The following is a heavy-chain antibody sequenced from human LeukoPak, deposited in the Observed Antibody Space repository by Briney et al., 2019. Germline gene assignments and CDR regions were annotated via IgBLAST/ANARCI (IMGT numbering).Heavy chain of an antibody. V-gene: IGHV4-34*01. CDR1: GGSFSGYY. J-gene: IGHJ6*03. CDR3: ASRTGIAAAGFYYYYMDV. Sequence: SETLSLTCAVYGGSFSGYYWSWIRQPPGKGLEWIGEINHSGSTNYNPSLKSRVTISLDTSKNQFSLKLSSVTAADTAVYYCASRTGIAAAGFYYYYMDVWGKGTTVTVSS. CDR2: INHSGST. D-gene: IGHD6-13*01.